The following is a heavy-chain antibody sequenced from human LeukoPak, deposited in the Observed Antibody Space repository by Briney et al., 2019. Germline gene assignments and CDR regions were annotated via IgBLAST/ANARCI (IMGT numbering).Heavy chain of an antibody. V-gene: IGHV1-2*02. CDR1: GYTFTGYY. D-gene: IGHD4-17*01. Sequence: ASVKVSCKASGYTFTGYYMHWVRQAPGQGLEWMGWINPNSGGTNYAQKFQGRVTMTRDTSISTAYMELSRLRSDDTAVYYCARETYGDYVGYYYGMDVWGQGTTVTVSS. CDR2: INPNSGGT. J-gene: IGHJ6*02. CDR3: ARETYGDYVGYYYGMDV.